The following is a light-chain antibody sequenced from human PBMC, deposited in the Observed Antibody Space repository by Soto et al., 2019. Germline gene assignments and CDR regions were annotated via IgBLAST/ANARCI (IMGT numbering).Light chain of an antibody. CDR2: GAS. J-gene: IGKJ3*01. Sequence: EIVLTQSPVTLSLSPGERATLSCRASQSVSSNNLAWYQQRPGQAPRVVIYGASTRATGIPERFSGSGSGTDFTLTISRLEPEDFAVYYCQQYGSSLFTFGPGTKVDIK. CDR1: QSVSSNN. V-gene: IGKV3-20*01. CDR3: QQYGSSLFT.